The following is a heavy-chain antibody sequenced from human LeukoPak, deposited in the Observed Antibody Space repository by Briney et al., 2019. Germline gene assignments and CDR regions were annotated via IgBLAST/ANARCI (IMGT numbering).Heavy chain of an antibody. CDR2: IRGSGDST. D-gene: IGHD1-1*01. CDR3: AKGRGGLWNTFQQ. CDR1: GFTFSSYA. J-gene: IGHJ1*01. V-gene: IGHV3-23*01. Sequence: PGGPLRLSCAASGFTFSSYAMSWVRQAPGKGLEWVSVIRGSGDSTYYADSVKGRFTTSRDNSKNTLYLQMNSLRVDDTAVYYCAKGRGGLWNTFQQWGQGTLVIVSS.